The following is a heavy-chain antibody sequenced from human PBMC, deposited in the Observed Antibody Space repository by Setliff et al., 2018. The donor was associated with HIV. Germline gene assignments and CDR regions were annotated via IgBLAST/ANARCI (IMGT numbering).Heavy chain of an antibody. D-gene: IGHD3-9*01. J-gene: IGHJ4*02. CDR1: GGTFSSYA. CDR3: ARDRRTGYDILTGYSFDY. CDR2: IIPILGIA. Sequence: SVKVSCKASGGTFSSYAISWARQAPGQGLEWMGGIIPILGIANYAQKFQGRVTITADKSTSTAYMELSSLRSEDTAVYYCARDRRTGYDILTGYSFDYWGQGTLVTVSS. V-gene: IGHV1-69*10.